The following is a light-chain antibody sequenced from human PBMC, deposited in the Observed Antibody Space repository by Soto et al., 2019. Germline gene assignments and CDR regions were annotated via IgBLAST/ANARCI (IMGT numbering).Light chain of an antibody. CDR2: SKN. J-gene: IGLJ2*01. Sequence: QLVLTQPPSASGTPGQRVTISCSGSSSNIGSNYVYWYQQLPGTAPKLLIYSKNQRPSGVPDRFSGSKSGTSASLAISGLRSEDEADYYCAAWDDSLSGVVFGGGTKVTVL. V-gene: IGLV1-47*02. CDR1: SSNIGSNY. CDR3: AAWDDSLSGVV.